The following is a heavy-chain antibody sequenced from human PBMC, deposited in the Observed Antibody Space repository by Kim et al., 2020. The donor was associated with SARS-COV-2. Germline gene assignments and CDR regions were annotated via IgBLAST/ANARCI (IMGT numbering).Heavy chain of an antibody. CDR2: IYHSGST. CDR3: ARRTYCSGGSCYQYWFGP. CDR1: GGSISSGGYS. D-gene: IGHD2-15*01. J-gene: IGHJ5*02. V-gene: IGHV4-30-2*01. Sequence: SETLSLTCAVSGGSISSGGYSWSWIRQPPGKGLEWIGYIYHSGSTYYNPSLKSRVTISVDRSKNQFSLKLSSVTAADTAVYYCARRTYCSGGSCYQYWFGPWGQGTLVTVSS.